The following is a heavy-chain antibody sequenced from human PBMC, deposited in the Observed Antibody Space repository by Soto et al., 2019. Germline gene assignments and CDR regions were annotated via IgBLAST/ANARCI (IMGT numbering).Heavy chain of an antibody. V-gene: IGHV3-66*01. CDR2: IYSGGST. J-gene: IGHJ6*03. Sequence: EVQLVQSGGGVVQPGGSLRLSCAASGFSVNNNYMSWVRQAPGKGLEWVSVIYSGGSTYYADSVKGRFTISRDNSKNTLYLQMNSLRAEDTAVYYWARDSTVYYYMDVWGKGTTVTVSS. CDR3: ARDSTVYYYMDV. D-gene: IGHD4-17*01. CDR1: GFSVNNNY.